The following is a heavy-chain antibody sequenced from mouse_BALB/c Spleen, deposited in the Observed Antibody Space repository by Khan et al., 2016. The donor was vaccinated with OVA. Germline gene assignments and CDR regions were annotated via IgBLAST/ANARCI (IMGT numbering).Heavy chain of an antibody. D-gene: IGHD3-1*01. J-gene: IGHJ1*01. CDR2: IYPGGDFT. CDR3: ARWATWYFDV. CDR1: GYTFTNYW. V-gene: IGHV1-63*02. Sequence: QVQLQQSGAELVRPGTSVKISCKASGYTFTNYWLGWVKRRPGHGLEWIGDIYPGGDFTNYNEKFKGKATLNADTSSTTASLQLRSLTSEASTVYFCARWATWYFDVWGAGTTVTVSS.